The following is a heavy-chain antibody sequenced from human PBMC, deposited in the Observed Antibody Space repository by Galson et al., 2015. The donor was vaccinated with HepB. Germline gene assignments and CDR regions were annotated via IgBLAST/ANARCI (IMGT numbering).Heavy chain of an antibody. Sequence: TLSLTCTVSGGSISSRGYYWSWSRQHPGKGLEWIGYIYYSGSTYYNPSLKSRVTISVDTSKNQSSLKLSSVTAADTAGYYCARAKVHGGVGYWGQGTLVTVSS. CDR1: GGSISSRGYY. J-gene: IGHJ4*02. CDR2: IYYSGST. CDR3: ARAKVHGGVGY. V-gene: IGHV4-31*03.